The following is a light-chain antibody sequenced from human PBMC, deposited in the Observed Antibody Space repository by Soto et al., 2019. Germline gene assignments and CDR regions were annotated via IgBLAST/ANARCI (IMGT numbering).Light chain of an antibody. Sequence: EIVLTQSPGTLSLSPGERATLSCRASQSVSSSYLAWYQQKPGQAPRLLIYGASSRATGIPDRFSGSGSGTDFTLTISRLEPEAFAVYYCQQYGSSPLLPFGGGTKVEIK. CDR2: GAS. CDR1: QSVSSSY. CDR3: QQYGSSPLLP. V-gene: IGKV3-20*01. J-gene: IGKJ4*01.